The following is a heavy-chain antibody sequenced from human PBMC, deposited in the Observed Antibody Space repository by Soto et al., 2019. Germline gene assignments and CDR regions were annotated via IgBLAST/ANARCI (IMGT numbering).Heavy chain of an antibody. D-gene: IGHD6-19*01. CDR1: GGSFSGYY. J-gene: IGHJ5*02. CDR2: INHRGST. Sequence: QVQLQQWGAGLLKPSETLSLTCAVYGGSFSGYYWRWIRQPPGKGLEWIGEINHRGSTNYNPSLKRRLTISMETSKNQFSLKLSSVTAADTAIYYCARDSLGIAVLGTGRSKNNWFDPWGQGTLVTVSS. CDR3: ARDSLGIAVLGTGRSKNNWFDP. V-gene: IGHV4-34*01.